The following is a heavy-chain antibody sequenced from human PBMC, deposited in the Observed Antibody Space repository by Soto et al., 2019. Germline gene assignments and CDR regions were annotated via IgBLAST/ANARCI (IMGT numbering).Heavy chain of an antibody. CDR2: TYYRSKWYN. CDR1: GDRVSSNSAA. CDR3: ARGYYGSGSLPGAFDI. V-gene: IGHV6-1*01. D-gene: IGHD3-10*01. J-gene: IGHJ3*02. Sequence: SQTLSLTCAISGDRVSSNSAAWNWIRQSPSRGLEWLGRTYYRSKWYNDYAVSVKSRITINPDTSKNQFSLQLNSVTPEDTAVYYCARGYYGSGSLPGAFDIWGQGTMVTVSS.